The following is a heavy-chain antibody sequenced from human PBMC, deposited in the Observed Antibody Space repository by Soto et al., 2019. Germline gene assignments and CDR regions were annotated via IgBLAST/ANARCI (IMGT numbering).Heavy chain of an antibody. CDR1: GGTFSNYA. J-gene: IGHJ6*02. CDR2: IVPIFGTT. Sequence: QVQLVQSGAAVKKPGSSVKVSCKVSGGTFSNYAIDWVRLAPGHGLEWMGGIVPIFGTTYYTQKFQGRATIIADDSTTTAYLEMRSLRSEDKSISYCARVEAVAGLYNYHRLDVWGQGTAATVAS. V-gene: IGHV1-69*12. CDR3: ARVEAVAGLYNYHRLDV. D-gene: IGHD6-19*01.